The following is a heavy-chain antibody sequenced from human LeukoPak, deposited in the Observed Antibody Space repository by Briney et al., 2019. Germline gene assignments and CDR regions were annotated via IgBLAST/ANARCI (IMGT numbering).Heavy chain of an antibody. CDR2: IYYSGST. V-gene: IGHV4-39*01. CDR1: GGSISSSSYY. J-gene: IGHJ4*02. D-gene: IGHD3-22*01. CDR3: ARHEIVVVTIYYFDY. Sequence: SETLSLTCTVSGGSISSSSYYWGWIRQPPGKGLEWIGSIYYSGSTYYNPSLKSRVTISVDTSKNQFSLKLSSVTAADTAVYYCARHEIVVVTIYYFDYWGQGTLATVSS.